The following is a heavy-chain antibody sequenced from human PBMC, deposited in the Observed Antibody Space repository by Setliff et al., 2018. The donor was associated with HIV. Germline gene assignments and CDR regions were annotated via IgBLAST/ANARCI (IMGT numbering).Heavy chain of an antibody. Sequence: VSCKASGGTFSSYAISWVRQAPGQGLEWMGGIIPIFGTANYAQKFQGRVTITADESTSTAYMELSSLRSEDTAVYYCAREGGDSSGYYYWFDPWGQGTLVTVSS. J-gene: IGHJ5*02. CDR1: GGTFSSYA. CDR3: AREGGDSSGYYYWFDP. V-gene: IGHV1-69*01. D-gene: IGHD3-22*01. CDR2: IIPIFGTA.